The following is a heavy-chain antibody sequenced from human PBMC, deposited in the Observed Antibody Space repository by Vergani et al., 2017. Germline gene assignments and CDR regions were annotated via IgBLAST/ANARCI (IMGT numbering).Heavy chain of an antibody. CDR1: FDSIRNLY. CDR3: GRVADFYGLGSRLLDL. CDR2: IHYSENT. J-gene: IGHJ5*02. Sequence: QVQLQESGPGLVKSSETLSLTCSVSFDSIRNLYCNWIRQPPWKGLEWIGSIHYSENTNYNPSLETRVTISGDTSKNQFSLKLNSVTAADTAVYYCGRVADFYGLGSRLLDLWGQGILVTVSS. V-gene: IGHV4-59*11. D-gene: IGHD3-10*01.